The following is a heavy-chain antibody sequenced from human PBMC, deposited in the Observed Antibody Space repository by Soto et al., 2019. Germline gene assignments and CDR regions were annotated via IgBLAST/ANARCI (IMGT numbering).Heavy chain of an antibody. CDR2: IYYSGST. J-gene: IGHJ4*02. V-gene: IGHV4-59*08. CDR1: GGSISSYY. CDR3: ARHHDS. Sequence: QVQLQESGPGLVKPSETLSLTCTVSGGSISSYYWSWIRQPPGKGLEWIGYIYYSGSTNYNPSLKSRGPIPVDTPKTQFSLKLSSVPGAVTAVYYCARHHDSWGQGTLVTVSS.